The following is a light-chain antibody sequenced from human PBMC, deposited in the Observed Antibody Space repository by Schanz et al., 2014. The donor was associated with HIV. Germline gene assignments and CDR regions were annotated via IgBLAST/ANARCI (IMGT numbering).Light chain of an antibody. Sequence: DIQMTQSPSSLSASVGDRVTITCRASQSITKYLNWYQEKPGKAPELLIFAASRLQTGVTSRFSGSGSGTDFTLTISSLQPEDFATYYCQQSYSSPRTFGQGTKVEVK. CDR1: QSITKY. CDR3: QQSYSSPRT. V-gene: IGKV1-39*01. CDR2: AAS. J-gene: IGKJ1*01.